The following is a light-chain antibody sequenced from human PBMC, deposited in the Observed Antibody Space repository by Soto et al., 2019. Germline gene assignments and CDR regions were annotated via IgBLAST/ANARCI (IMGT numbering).Light chain of an antibody. CDR2: DNT. CDR1: SSNIGAGYA. J-gene: IGLJ2*01. Sequence: QSVLTQPPSVSGAPGQRVTISCTGSSSNIGAGYAVHWYQQPPGTAPKLLIYDNTNRPSGVPDRFSGSESGTSASLAITGLQAEDEADYYCQSYDTSLSASVFGGGTKLTVL. CDR3: QSYDTSLSASV. V-gene: IGLV1-40*01.